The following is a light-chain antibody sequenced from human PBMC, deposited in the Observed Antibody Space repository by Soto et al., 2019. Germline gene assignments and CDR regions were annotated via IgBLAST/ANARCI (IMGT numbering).Light chain of an antibody. Sequence: QSVLTQPASVSGSPGQSIAISCTGTSSDVGGYDYVSWYQQHPGKAPKLMIYEVNNRPSGVSNRFSGSKSGNTASLTISGLQAEDEADYYCSSYTISNIRNVFGTGTKLTVL. CDR3: SSYTISNIRNV. V-gene: IGLV2-14*01. CDR2: EVN. J-gene: IGLJ1*01. CDR1: SSDVGGYDY.